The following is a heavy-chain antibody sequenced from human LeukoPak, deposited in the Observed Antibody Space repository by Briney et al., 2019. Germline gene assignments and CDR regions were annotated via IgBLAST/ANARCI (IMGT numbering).Heavy chain of an antibody. CDR3: ATSGFGETPFDY. D-gene: IGHD3-10*01. CDR2: IYYSGGT. CDR1: GGSINSYY. J-gene: IGHJ4*02. V-gene: IGHV4-59*01. Sequence: SETLSLTCTVSGGSINSYYWNWIRQPPGKGLEWIGYIYYSGGTNYNPSLKSRVTIAVDTSKNQFSLKLSSVTAADTAVYYCATSGFGETPFDYWGQGTLVTVSS.